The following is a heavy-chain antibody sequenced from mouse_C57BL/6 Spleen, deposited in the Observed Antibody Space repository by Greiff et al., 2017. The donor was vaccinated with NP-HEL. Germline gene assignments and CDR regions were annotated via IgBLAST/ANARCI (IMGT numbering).Heavy chain of an antibody. CDR2: IYPGDGDT. V-gene: IGHV1-82*01. CDR1: GYAFSSSW. D-gene: IGHD1-1*01. Sequence: VQLVESGPELVKPGASVKISCKASGYAFSSSWMNWVKQRPGKGLEWIGRIYPGDGDTNYNGKFKGKATLTADKSSSTAYMQLSSLTSEDSAVYCCARERVLRGFDYWGQGTTLTVSS. J-gene: IGHJ2*01. CDR3: ARERVLRGFDY.